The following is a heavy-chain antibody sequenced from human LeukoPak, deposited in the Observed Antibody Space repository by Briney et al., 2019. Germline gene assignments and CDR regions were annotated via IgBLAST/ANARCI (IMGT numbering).Heavy chain of an antibody. Sequence: GGSLRLSCAASGFTFSSYSMNWVRQAPGKGLEWVSYISSSSSTIYYADSVKGRFTISRDNAKNSLYLQMNSLRAEDTAVYYCARDYFRQLFTFGGVIVPGYWGQGTLVTVSS. CDR1: GFTFSSYS. CDR3: ARDYFRQLFTFGGVIVPGY. CDR2: ISSSSSTI. V-gene: IGHV3-48*01. D-gene: IGHD3-16*02. J-gene: IGHJ4*02.